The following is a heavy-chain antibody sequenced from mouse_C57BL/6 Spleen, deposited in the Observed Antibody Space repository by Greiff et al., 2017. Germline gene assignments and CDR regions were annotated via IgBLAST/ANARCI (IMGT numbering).Heavy chain of an antibody. CDR1: GFTFTDYY. D-gene: IGHD2-5*01. CDR3: ARCRSNYFYAMDY. Sequence: EVKLQESGGGLVQPGGSLSLSCAASGFTFTDYYMSWVRQPPGKALEWLGFIRNKANGYTTEYSASVKGRFTISRDNSQSILYLQMNALRAEDSATYYCARCRSNYFYAMDYWGQGTSVTVSS. V-gene: IGHV7-3*01. CDR2: IRNKANGYTT. J-gene: IGHJ4*01.